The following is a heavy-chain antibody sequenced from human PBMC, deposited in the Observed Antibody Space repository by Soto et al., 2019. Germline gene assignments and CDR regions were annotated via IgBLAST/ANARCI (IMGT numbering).Heavy chain of an antibody. V-gene: IGHV1-18*04. CDR3: ARDRGDYYGSGSYYNHIIDWFDP. J-gene: IGHJ5*02. Sequence: ASLKVSCNASGYTLTSYGISWVRQAPGQGLEWMGWISAYNGNTNYAQKLQGRVTMTTDTSTSTAYMELRSLRSDDTAVYYCARDRGDYYGSGSYYNHIIDWFDPWGQGT. D-gene: IGHD3-10*01. CDR2: ISAYNGNT. CDR1: GYTLTSYG.